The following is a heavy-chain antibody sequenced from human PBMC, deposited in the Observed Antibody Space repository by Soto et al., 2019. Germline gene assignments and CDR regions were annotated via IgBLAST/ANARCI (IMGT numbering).Heavy chain of an antibody. Sequence: QVQLVESGGGVVQPGRSLRLSCAASGFTFSSYGMHWVRQAPGKGLEWVAVISYDGSNKYYADSVKGRFTISRDNSKNTLYLQMNSLRAEDTAVYYFAKLQTADFWSGYYTDDAFDIWGQGTMVTVSS. CDR1: GFTFSSYG. D-gene: IGHD3-3*01. J-gene: IGHJ3*02. V-gene: IGHV3-30*18. CDR2: ISYDGSNK. CDR3: AKLQTADFWSGYYTDDAFDI.